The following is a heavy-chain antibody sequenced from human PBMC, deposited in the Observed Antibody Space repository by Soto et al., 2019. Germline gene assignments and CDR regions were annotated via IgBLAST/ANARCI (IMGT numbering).Heavy chain of an antibody. J-gene: IGHJ4*02. CDR3: ARGVATRVPFDY. CDR1: GGSIVSGGYC. V-gene: IGHV4-31*03. CDR2: IYYSGST. Sequence: SETLSLTCTVSGGSIVSGGYCFIWIRQHPGRGLEWIGYIYYSGSTYYNPSLKSRVTISVDTSKNQFSLKLSSVTAADTAVYYCARGVATRVPFDYWGQGTLVTVSS. D-gene: IGHD3-10*02.